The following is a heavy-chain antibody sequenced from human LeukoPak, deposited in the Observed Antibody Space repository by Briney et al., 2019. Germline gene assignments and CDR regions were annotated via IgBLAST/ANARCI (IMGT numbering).Heavy chain of an antibody. Sequence: SETLSLSRPVSACSISRYYWSWIRQPPGKGLEGIGYIYYSRSTNYNPSIKNRVTISVDTSKNQYSLKLSSVTAADTAVYYCARHLTLWFGEVYAFDIWGQGTMVTVSS. J-gene: IGHJ3*02. CDR2: IYYSRST. V-gene: IGHV4-59*08. CDR1: ACSISRYY. D-gene: IGHD3-10*01. CDR3: ARHLTLWFGEVYAFDI.